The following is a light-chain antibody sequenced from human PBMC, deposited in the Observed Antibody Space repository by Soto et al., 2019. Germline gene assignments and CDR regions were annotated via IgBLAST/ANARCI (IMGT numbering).Light chain of an antibody. CDR1: QSVSTY. CDR3: QQRDSWPIT. CDR2: GES. Sequence: EIVLTQSPDTLSLSPGERATLSCRASQSVSTYLAWYQQKPCQAPRILIFGESNRATGIPARFSGSGSGTDLTLTINRLEPEDFAVYYCQQRDSWPITCGQGTRLEIK. J-gene: IGKJ5*01. V-gene: IGKV3-11*01.